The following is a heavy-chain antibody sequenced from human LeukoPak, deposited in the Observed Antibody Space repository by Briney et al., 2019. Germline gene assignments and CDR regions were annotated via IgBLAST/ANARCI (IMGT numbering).Heavy chain of an antibody. V-gene: IGHV4-38-2*02. D-gene: IGHD3-16*01. CDR2: IYHSGST. CDR1: GYSISSGYY. J-gene: IGHJ4*02. CDR3: ARVGFWVVDQ. Sequence: SETLSLTCTVSGYSISSGYYWGWIRQPPGKGLEWIGSIYHSGSTYYNPSLKSRVTISVDTSKNQFSLKLSSVTAADTAVYYCARVGFWVVDQWGQGTLVTVSS.